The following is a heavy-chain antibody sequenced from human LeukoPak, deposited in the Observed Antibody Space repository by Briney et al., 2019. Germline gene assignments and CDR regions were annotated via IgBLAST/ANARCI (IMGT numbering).Heavy chain of an antibody. D-gene: IGHD1-26*01. Sequence: SETLSLTRSVSGYSISSGYYWGWIRQPPGRGLEWIGSIYHGGGTYYKPSLKSRVTISADTSKNQFSLKLSSVTAADTAVYYCARVGGSYLHFDSWGQGSLVTVSS. J-gene: IGHJ4*02. CDR3: ARVGGSYLHFDS. CDR1: GYSISSGYY. V-gene: IGHV4-38-2*02. CDR2: IYHGGGT.